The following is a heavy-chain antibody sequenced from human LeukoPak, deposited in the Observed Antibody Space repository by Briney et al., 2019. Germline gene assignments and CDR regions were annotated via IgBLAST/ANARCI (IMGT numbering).Heavy chain of an antibody. V-gene: IGHV3-7*01. CDR2: INEDGSNK. CDR3: TRVIVAVPGYFDYFDF. Sequence: GGSLRLSCTASGFSFSNHYMRWIRQAPGKGLEWVADINEDGSNKWHLGSVKGRFTVSRDNARNSLYLQMNSLRVEDTAVYYCTRVIVAVPGYFDYFDFWGQGVLVTVSS. CDR1: GFSFSNHY. D-gene: IGHD6-19*01. J-gene: IGHJ4*02.